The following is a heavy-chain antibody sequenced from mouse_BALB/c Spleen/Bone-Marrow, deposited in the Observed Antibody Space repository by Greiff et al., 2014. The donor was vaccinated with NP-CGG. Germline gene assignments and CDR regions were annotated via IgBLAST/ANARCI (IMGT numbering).Heavy chain of an antibody. CDR1: GFTFSNYG. J-gene: IGHJ2*01. D-gene: IGHD3-2*02. Sequence: EVKLQESGGGLVRPGGSLKLSCAASGFTFSNYGMSWVRQTPDKRLELVATINSNGGITYYPDSVKGRFTISRDNAKNTLYLQMSSLKSEDTAMYYCAKNQEAFDYWGQGTTLTVSS. CDR2: INSNGGIT. V-gene: IGHV5-6-3*01. CDR3: AKNQEAFDY.